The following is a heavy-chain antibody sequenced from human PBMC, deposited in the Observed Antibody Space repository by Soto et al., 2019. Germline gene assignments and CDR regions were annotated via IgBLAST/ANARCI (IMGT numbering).Heavy chain of an antibody. CDR3: ARSQGSSTSLEIYYYYYYGMDV. Sequence: QVQLVQSGAEVKKPGSSVKVSCKASGGTFSSYAISWVRQAPGQGLEWMGGVIPISGTANYEQKFQGRDKITADESTSTAYMELSSLRSEDTAVYYCARSQGSSTSLEIYYYYYYGMDVWGQGTTVTVSS. J-gene: IGHJ6*02. CDR2: VIPISGTA. CDR1: GGTFSSYA. D-gene: IGHD2-2*01. V-gene: IGHV1-69*01.